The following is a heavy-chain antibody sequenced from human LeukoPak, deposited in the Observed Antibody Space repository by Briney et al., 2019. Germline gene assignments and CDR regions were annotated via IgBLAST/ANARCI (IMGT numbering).Heavy chain of an antibody. J-gene: IGHJ4*02. CDR3: ATSSPYYFDY. V-gene: IGHV4-39*06. CDR2: IYYSGST. Sequence: SETLSLTCTVSGGSISSSSYYWGWIRQPPGKGLEWIGSIYYSGSTYYNPSLKSRVTISVDTSKNQFPLKLSSVTAADTAVYYCATSSPYYFDYWGQGTLVTVSS. CDR1: GGSISSSSYY.